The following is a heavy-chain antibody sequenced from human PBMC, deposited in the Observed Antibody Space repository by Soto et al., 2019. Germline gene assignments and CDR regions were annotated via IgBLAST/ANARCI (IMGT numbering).Heavy chain of an antibody. Sequence: SETLSLTCAVYGGSFSGYYWSWIRQPPGKGLEWIGEINHSGSTNYNPSLKSRVTISVDTSKSQFSLKLSSVTAADTAVYYCSRGRRTAVTIDYWGQGTLVTVSS. J-gene: IGHJ4*02. CDR2: INHSGST. CDR1: GGSFSGYY. D-gene: IGHD4-17*01. CDR3: SRGRRTAVTIDY. V-gene: IGHV4-34*01.